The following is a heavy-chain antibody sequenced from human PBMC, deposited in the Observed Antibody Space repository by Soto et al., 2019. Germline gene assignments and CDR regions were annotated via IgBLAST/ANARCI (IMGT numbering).Heavy chain of an antibody. CDR3: ASRSPALDY. CDR1: GFTFSSYG. V-gene: IGHV3-33*01. Sequence: GGSLRLSCETSGFTFSSYGMHWVRQAPGKGLEWVAVIWYDGSKKYYAVSVKDRFTISRDNSKDTLYLQMDSLRAEDTAVYYCASRSPALDYWGQGTLVTVSS. D-gene: IGHD2-2*01. J-gene: IGHJ4*02. CDR2: IWYDGSKK.